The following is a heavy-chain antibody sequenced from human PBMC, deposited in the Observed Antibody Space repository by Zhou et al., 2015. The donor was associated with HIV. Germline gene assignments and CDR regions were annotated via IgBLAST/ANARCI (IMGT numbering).Heavy chain of an antibody. V-gene: IGHV3-30*03. CDR1: ESTFRTYG. Sequence: QVQLVESGGGVVQPGRSLRLSCAASESTFRTYGMYWVRQAPGKGLEWVALISYDGSNKYYADSVKGRFTISRDNSKNTLHLQMNSLRAEDTAVYYCARDIGAQPPVWWFDPWGQGTLVTVSS. D-gene: IGHD5-12*01. CDR3: ARDIGAQPPVWWFDP. CDR2: ISYDGSNK. J-gene: IGHJ5*02.